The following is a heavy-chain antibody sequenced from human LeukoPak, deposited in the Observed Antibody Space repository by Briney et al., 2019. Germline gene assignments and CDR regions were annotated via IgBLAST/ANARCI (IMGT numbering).Heavy chain of an antibody. Sequence: PGGSLRLSCAASGFTFSSYAMSWVRQAPGKGLEWVSAISGSGGSTYYADSVKGRFTISRDNSKNTLYLQMNSLRAEDTAVYYCAKEPQENYDFWSGYYGFDYWGQGTLVTVSS. D-gene: IGHD3-3*01. V-gene: IGHV3-23*01. CDR2: ISGSGGST. CDR3: AKEPQENYDFWSGYYGFDY. CDR1: GFTFSSYA. J-gene: IGHJ4*02.